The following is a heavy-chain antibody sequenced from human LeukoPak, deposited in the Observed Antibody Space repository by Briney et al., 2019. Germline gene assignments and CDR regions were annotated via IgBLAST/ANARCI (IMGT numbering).Heavy chain of an antibody. J-gene: IGHJ1*01. CDR1: GFTFNSYG. Sequence: GGSLRLSCAASGFTFNSYGMHWVRQAPGKGLEWVAVIWYDGSNKYYADSVKGRFTISRDNSKNTLYLQMNSLRAEDTAVYYCAKDQDYYDTSGYYYVGDFQHWGQGTLVTVPS. CDR2: IWYDGSNK. V-gene: IGHV3-33*06. D-gene: IGHD3-22*01. CDR3: AKDQDYYDTSGYYYVGDFQH.